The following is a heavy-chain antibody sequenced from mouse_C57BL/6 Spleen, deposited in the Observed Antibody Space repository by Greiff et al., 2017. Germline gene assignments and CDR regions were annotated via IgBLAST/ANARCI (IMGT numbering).Heavy chain of an antibody. CDR3: ARPHYSNCEGYFDD. J-gene: IGHJ1*03. Sequence: QVQLQQSGAELMKPGASVKLSCKATGYTFTGYWIEWVKQRPGHGLEWIGEIVPGSGSTNYNEKFKGKATFTADTSSNTAYMQLSSLTTEDSAIDDCARPHYSNCEGYFDDWGTGTTVTVSA. CDR1: GYTFTGYW. D-gene: IGHD2-5*01. CDR2: IVPGSGST. V-gene: IGHV1-9*01.